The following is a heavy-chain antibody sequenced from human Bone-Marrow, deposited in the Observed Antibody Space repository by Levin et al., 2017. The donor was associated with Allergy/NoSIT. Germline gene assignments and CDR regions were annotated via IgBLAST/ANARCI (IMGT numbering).Heavy chain of an antibody. J-gene: IGHJ3*01. Sequence: PSETLSLTCAASGFTFSDYSIHWVRQAPGKGLEYVSVISSNGYSTYYADSVRGRFTISRDNSKNTAFLQMGSLRAEDMAVYYCARPYASAYDAFDLWGQGTMVTVSS. CDR1: GFTFSDYS. V-gene: IGHV3-64*02. D-gene: IGHD2-2*01. CDR3: ARPYASAYDAFDL. CDR2: ISSNGYST.